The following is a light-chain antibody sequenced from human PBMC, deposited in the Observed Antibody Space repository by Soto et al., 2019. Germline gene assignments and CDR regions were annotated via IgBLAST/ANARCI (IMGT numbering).Light chain of an antibody. CDR1: QSVSSN. CDR2: DAS. J-gene: IGKJ5*01. CDR3: QRGDT. Sequence: EIVLTQSPATLSLSPGERATLSCRASQSVSSNLAWYQQKPGQPPRLLIYDASNRATGIPARFSGSGSGTDFTLTISRLEPEDFAVYYCQRGDTFGQGTRLEIK. V-gene: IGKV3-11*01.